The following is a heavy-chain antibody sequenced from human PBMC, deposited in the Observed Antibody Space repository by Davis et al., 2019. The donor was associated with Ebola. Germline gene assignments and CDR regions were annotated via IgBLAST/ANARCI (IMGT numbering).Heavy chain of an antibody. CDR2: ISSSSSTI. CDR1: GFTFSSYS. D-gene: IGHD2-15*01. CDR3: ARQDVVVVAATNLPRAWWFDP. V-gene: IGHV3-48*01. J-gene: IGHJ5*02. Sequence: GGSLRLSCAASGFTFSSYSMNWVRQAPGKGLEWVSYISSSSSTIYYADSVKGRFTISRDNAKNSLYLQMNSLRAEDTAVYYCARQDVVVVAATNLPRAWWFDPWGQGTLVIVSS.